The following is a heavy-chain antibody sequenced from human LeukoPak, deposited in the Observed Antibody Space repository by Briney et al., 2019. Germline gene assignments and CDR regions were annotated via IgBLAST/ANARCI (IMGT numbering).Heavy chain of an antibody. CDR3: ARVAAAGQYNWFDP. CDR1: GFTFSSYW. D-gene: IGHD6-19*01. V-gene: IGHV3-7*05. Sequence: PGGSLRLSCAASGFTFSSYWMSWVRQAPGKGLEWVANINQDGSEKYYVDSVKGRFTISRDNAKNSLYLQMNSLRAEDTAVYYCARVAAAGQYNWFDPWGQGTLVTVSS. J-gene: IGHJ5*02. CDR2: INQDGSEK.